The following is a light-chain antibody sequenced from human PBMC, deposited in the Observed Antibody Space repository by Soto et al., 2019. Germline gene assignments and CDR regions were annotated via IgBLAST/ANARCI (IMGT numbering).Light chain of an antibody. V-gene: IGKV1-5*01. CDR3: QQYNTYSWT. J-gene: IGKJ1*01. Sequence: DIQMTQSPSILSASVGDRVAITCRASQTISTWLAWYQLKPGKAPKLLIFDASSLESGVPSRFGGSGSGTEFTLTISSLQPDDFATYYCQQYNTYSWTFGKGTKVEVK. CDR1: QTISTW. CDR2: DAS.